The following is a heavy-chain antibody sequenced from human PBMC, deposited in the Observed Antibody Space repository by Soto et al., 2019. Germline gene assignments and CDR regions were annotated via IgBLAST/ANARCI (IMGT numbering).Heavy chain of an antibody. CDR2: IYPGDSDT. V-gene: IGHV5-51*01. J-gene: IGHJ6*02. Sequence: GESLKISCKGSGYSFTSYWIGWVRQMPGKGLEWMGIIYPGDSDTRYSPSFQGQVTISADKSISTAYLQWSSLKASDTAMYYCASSQNSMVRGVTYYYYGMDVWGQGTTVTVSS. CDR1: GYSFTSYW. CDR3: ASSQNSMVRGVTYYYYGMDV. D-gene: IGHD3-10*01.